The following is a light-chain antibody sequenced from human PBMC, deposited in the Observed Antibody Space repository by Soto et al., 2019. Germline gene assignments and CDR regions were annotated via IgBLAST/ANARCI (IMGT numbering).Light chain of an antibody. J-gene: IGKJ1*01. V-gene: IGKV1-5*03. CDR1: QTISSW. Sequence: EIQMTQAPSTLSGSVGDRSTITCLASQTISSWLAWYQQKPGKAPKLLIYKASTLKSGVTSRFSGSGSGTEFTLTISSLQPDDFATYYCQHYNSYSEAFGQGTKVDIK. CDR3: QHYNSYSEA. CDR2: KAS.